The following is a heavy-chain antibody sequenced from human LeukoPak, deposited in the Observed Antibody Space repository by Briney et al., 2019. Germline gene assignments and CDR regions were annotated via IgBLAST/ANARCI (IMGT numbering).Heavy chain of an antibody. V-gene: IGHV3-49*03. CDR1: GFTFGDYL. Sequence: QSGGSLRLSCTASGFTFGDYLMSWFRPAPGKGLEWIGFISGGTTEYAASVKGRFTISRDDSTSIAYLQMNSLTTEDTAVYYCSRGSGWLSVYWGQGTLVTVSS. D-gene: IGHD6-19*01. CDR3: SRGSGWLSVY. CDR2: ISGGTT. J-gene: IGHJ4*02.